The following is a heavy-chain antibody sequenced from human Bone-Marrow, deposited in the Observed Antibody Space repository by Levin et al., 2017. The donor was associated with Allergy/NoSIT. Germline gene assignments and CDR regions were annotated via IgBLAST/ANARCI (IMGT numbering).Heavy chain of an antibody. Sequence: RAGGSLRLSCAASGFTFSSYSMNWVRQAPGKGLEWVSSISSSSSYIYYADSVKGRFTISRDNAKNSLYLQMNSLRAEDTAVYYCAREPMYSSSWYELGFDYWGQGTLVTVSS. J-gene: IGHJ4*02. CDR1: GFTFSSYS. D-gene: IGHD6-13*01. V-gene: IGHV3-21*01. CDR3: AREPMYSSSWYELGFDY. CDR2: ISSSSSYI.